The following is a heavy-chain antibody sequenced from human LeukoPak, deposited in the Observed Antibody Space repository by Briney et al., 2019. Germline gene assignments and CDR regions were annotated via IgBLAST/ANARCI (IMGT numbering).Heavy chain of an antibody. CDR2: VYNTVDV. V-gene: IGHV4-59*01. CDR3: VRSRPYDTTGYNHTYYFDS. CDR1: GGSIIASY. Sequence: SETLSLTCTVSGGSIIASYWTWIRQSPGKGLEWIGYVYNTVDVNYSPSFQSRVTISVDMFKNYFSLSLKSVTAADTAIYYCVRSRPYDTTGYNHTYYFDSWGQGALVTVSS. D-gene: IGHD3-22*01. J-gene: IGHJ4*02.